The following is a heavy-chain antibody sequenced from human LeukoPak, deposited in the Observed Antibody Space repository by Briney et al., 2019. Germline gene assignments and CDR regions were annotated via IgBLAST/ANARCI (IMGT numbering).Heavy chain of an antibody. V-gene: IGHV4-59*11. CDR3: ATIKRGYPFGYFDF. Sequence: SETLSLTCTVSGGSFSSHYWGWIRQSPGKGLEWIAYMFDSVTSKDNMSDSVTSKDNPSLKSRLTLSADTSKNQFSLRLSYVTAADTAVYCCATIKRGYPFGYFDFWGQGILVTVSS. CDR2: MSDSVTS. D-gene: IGHD5-18*01. CDR1: GGSFSSHY. J-gene: IGHJ4*02.